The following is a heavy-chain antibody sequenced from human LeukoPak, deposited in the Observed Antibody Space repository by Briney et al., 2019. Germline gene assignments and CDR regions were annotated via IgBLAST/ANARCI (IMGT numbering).Heavy chain of an antibody. CDR1: GGSISSGGYS. CDR3: ARAPYYYDSNGYYYWFDP. D-gene: IGHD3-22*01. J-gene: IGHJ5*02. CDR2: IYHSGST. V-gene: IGHV4-30-2*01. Sequence: SQTLSLTCAVSGGSISSGGYSWSWIRQPPGKGLEWIGYIYHSGSTYYNPSLKSRVTISVDRSKNQSSLKLSSVTAADTAVYYCARAPYYYDSNGYYYWFDPWGQGTLVTVSS.